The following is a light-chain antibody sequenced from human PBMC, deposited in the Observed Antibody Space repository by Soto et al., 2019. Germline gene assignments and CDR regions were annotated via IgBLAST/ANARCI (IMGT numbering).Light chain of an antibody. CDR2: SNN. Sequence: QSVLTQPPSASGTPGQRVTISCSGSNSNIGSNTVTWYQQLPGTAPILLIYSNNQRSSGVPDRFSGSRSGTLGSLAISVLKSEDEAAYYCATWDDRLNGYVFGSGTKLTVL. V-gene: IGLV1-44*01. J-gene: IGLJ1*01. CDR3: ATWDDRLNGYV. CDR1: NSNIGSNT.